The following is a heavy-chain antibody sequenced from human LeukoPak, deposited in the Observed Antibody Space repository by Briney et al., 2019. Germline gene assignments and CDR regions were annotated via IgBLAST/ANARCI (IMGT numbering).Heavy chain of an antibody. Sequence: WASVKVSCKASGGTFSSYAISWVRQAPGQGLEWMGGIIPIFGTANYAQKFQGRVTITADESTSTAYMELSNLRSEDTAVYFCARVSYGDFQNYFDYWGQGTLVTVSS. CDR3: ARVSYGDFQNYFDY. D-gene: IGHD4-17*01. CDR1: GGTFSSYA. J-gene: IGHJ4*02. CDR2: IIPIFGTA. V-gene: IGHV1-69*13.